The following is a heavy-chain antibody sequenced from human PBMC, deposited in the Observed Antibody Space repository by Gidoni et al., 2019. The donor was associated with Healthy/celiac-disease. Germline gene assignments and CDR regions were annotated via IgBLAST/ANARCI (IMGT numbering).Heavy chain of an antibody. Sequence: KGRFTISRDNSKNTLYLQMNSLRAEDTAVYYCAREHVSYSSSWYDENLEVDYWGQGTLVTVSS. CDR3: AREHVSYSSSWYDENLEVDY. V-gene: IGHV3-30*07. J-gene: IGHJ4*02. D-gene: IGHD6-13*01.